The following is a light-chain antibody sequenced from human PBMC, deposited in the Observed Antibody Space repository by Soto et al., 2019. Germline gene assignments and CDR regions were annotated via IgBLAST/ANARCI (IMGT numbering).Light chain of an antibody. Sequence: VMTQSPATLSVSPGERATLSCRASQSVSSNLAWYQQKPGQAPRLLIYGASNRATGIPARFSGSGSGTDFTLTISSLQSEDFAVYYCQQYNNWPRTFGQGTKVDIK. J-gene: IGKJ1*01. CDR1: QSVSSN. CDR3: QQYNNWPRT. V-gene: IGKV3D-15*01. CDR2: GAS.